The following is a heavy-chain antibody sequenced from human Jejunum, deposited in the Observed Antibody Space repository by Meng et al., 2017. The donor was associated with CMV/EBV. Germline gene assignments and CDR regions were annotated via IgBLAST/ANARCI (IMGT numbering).Heavy chain of an antibody. CDR2: ISLGNGQT. CDR1: GYTFTDHN. Sequence: VYLLQAGSEVKEPGASVKISCKTSGYTFTDHNIGWVRQAPGQGLEWVGWISLGNGQTVYGHKVQGRVTVTTDTSTSTAYMELRSLRSDDTAMYYCARDVWGFDYWGQGTLVTVSS. V-gene: IGHV1-18*04. CDR3: ARDVWGFDY. D-gene: IGHD7-27*01. J-gene: IGHJ4*02.